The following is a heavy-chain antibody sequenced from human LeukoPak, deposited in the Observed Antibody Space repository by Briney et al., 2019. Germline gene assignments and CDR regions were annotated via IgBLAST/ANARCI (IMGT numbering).Heavy chain of an antibody. Sequence: PSETLSLTCTVSVYSISSGDYWGWIRLPPGKGLEWIATIHHSGSTYYNPSLKSRVTISVDTSKNQFSLKLSSVTAADTAVYYCAREYSYGHTGSHFDPWGQGTLVTVSS. D-gene: IGHD5-18*01. J-gene: IGHJ5*02. CDR1: VYSISSGDY. CDR3: AREYSYGHTGSHFDP. V-gene: IGHV4-38-2*02. CDR2: IHHSGST.